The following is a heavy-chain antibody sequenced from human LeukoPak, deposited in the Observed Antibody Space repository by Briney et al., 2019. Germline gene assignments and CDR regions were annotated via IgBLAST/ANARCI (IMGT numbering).Heavy chain of an antibody. V-gene: IGHV3-48*03. D-gene: IGHD2-2*01. J-gene: IGHJ4*02. CDR2: ISSSGSTI. Sequence: GGSLRLSCAASGFTFSIYEMNWVRQAPGKGLEWISYISSSGSTIFYADSVKGRFTISRDNAKNSLYLQMNSLRAENTAVYYCARETDSTLFDYWGQGTLVTVSS. CDR3: ARETDSTLFDY. CDR1: GFTFSIYE.